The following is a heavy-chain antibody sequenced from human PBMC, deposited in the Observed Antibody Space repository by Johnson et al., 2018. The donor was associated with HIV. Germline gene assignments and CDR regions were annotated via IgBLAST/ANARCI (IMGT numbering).Heavy chain of an antibody. Sequence: VQLVESGGGVARPGGSLRLSCEASGFTFDEYDMNWVRQAPGKGLEYVSSISSNGGSTYYANSVKGRFTISRDNSKNTLYLQMGSLRAEDMAVYYCAKAPGTGGWGASDIWGRGTMVTVSS. CDR2: ISSNGGST. CDR3: AKAPGTGGWGASDI. D-gene: IGHD1-14*01. V-gene: IGHV3-64*01. J-gene: IGHJ3*02. CDR1: GFTFDEYD.